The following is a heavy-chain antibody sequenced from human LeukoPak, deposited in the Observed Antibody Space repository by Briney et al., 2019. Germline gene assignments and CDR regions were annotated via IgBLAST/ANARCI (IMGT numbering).Heavy chain of an antibody. CDR2: IIPILGIA. CDR3: ARVASIAAAGPFDY. D-gene: IGHD6-13*01. V-gene: IGHV1-69*04. Sequence: SVKVSCKASGYTFTGYYMHWVRQAPGQGLEWMGRIIPILGIANYAQKFQGRVTITADKSTSTAYMELSSLRSEDTAVYYCARVASIAAAGPFDYWGQGTLVTVSS. J-gene: IGHJ4*02. CDR1: GYTFTGYY.